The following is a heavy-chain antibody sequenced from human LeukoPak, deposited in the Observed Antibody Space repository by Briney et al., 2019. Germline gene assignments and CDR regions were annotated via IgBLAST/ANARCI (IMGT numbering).Heavy chain of an antibody. CDR3: ARDHGYSGYDFFDY. J-gene: IGHJ4*02. CDR2: INHSGST. D-gene: IGHD5-12*01. V-gene: IGHV4-34*01. CDR1: GGSFSGYY. Sequence: SETLSLTCAVYGGSFSGYYWSWIRQPPGKGLEWIGEINHSGSTNYNPSLKSRVTISVDTSKNQFSLKLSSVTAADTAVYYCARDHGYSGYDFFDYWGQGTLVTVSS.